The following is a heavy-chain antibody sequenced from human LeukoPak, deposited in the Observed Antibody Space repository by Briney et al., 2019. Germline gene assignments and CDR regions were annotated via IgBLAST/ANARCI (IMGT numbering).Heavy chain of an antibody. CDR3: ARDASSSWRDAFDI. CDR1: GGSISSYY. D-gene: IGHD6-13*01. J-gene: IGHJ3*02. Sequence: SETLSLTCTVSGGSISSYYWSWIRQPAGKGLEWIGRIYTSGSTNYNPSLKSRVTISVDTSKNQFSLKLSSVTAADTAVYYCARDASSSWRDAFDIWGQGTMVTVSS. CDR2: IYTSGST. V-gene: IGHV4-4*07.